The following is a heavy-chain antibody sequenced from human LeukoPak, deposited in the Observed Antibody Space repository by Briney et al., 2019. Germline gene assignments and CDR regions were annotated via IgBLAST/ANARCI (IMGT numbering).Heavy chain of an antibody. J-gene: IGHJ4*02. D-gene: IGHD5-18*01. CDR3: ARRLGDTAMVDY. V-gene: IGHV4-30-2*01. CDR2: IYHSGST. CDR1: GGSISSGDYS. Sequence: SETLSLTCAVSGGSISSGDYSWSWIRQPPGKGLEWIGYIYHSGSTYYNPSLKSRVTISVDTSKNQFSLKLSSVTAADTAVYYCARRLGDTAMVDYWGQGTLVTVSS.